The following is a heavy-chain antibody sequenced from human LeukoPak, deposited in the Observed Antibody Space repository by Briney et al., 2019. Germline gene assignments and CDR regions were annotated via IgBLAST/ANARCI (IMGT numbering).Heavy chain of an antibody. CDR2: IYYSGST. J-gene: IGHJ6*03. CDR3: ASLRGYSSYYYMDV. D-gene: IGHD5-18*01. Sequence: PSETPSLTCTVSGGSISSYYWSWIRQPPGKGLEWIGYIYYSGSTNYNPSLKSRVTISVDTSKNQFSLKLSSVTAADTAVYYCASLRGYSSYYYMDVWGKGTTVTVSS. V-gene: IGHV4-59*01. CDR1: GGSISSYY.